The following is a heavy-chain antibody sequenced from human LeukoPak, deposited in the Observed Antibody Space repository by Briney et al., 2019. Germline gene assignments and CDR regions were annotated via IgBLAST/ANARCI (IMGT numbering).Heavy chain of an antibody. CDR1: GFSFSDYN. Sequence: GGSLRLSCAASGFSFSDYNMHWVRQAPGKGLEWMAVISYNGINEYYADSVKGRFTISRDNSKNTLYLQMNSLRAEDTAVYYCARVVGYSGYHLRLVNAFDIWGQGTMVTVSS. J-gene: IGHJ3*02. CDR3: ARVVGYSGYHLRLVNAFDI. CDR2: ISYNGINE. V-gene: IGHV3-30*03. D-gene: IGHD5-12*01.